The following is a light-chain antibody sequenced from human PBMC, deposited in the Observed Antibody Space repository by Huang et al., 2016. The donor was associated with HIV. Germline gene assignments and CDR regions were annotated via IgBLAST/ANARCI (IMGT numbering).Light chain of an antibody. CDR1: ASVSSS. J-gene: IGKJ5*01. CDR2: DAS. CDR3: QQYNDWPLIT. V-gene: IGKV3-15*01. Sequence: EILMTQSPGTLSVSPGERVTLSCSANASVSSSLAWYQQISGQAPRLLIYDASTRATGIPAMFSDSGSGTNFTLTMSSLQSEDFAVYYCQQYNDWPLITFGQGTRLDIK.